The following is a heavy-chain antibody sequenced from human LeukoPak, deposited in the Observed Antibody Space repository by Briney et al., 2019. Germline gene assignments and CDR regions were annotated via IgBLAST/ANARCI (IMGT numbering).Heavy chain of an antibody. CDR3: ARQWAAPYYFDY. Sequence: PSETLSLTCAVFGDSISRYYWHWIRQPPGKGLEWIGYISYSGGTNYNPSLKSRVTISVDSSKSQFSLKLTSVTAADTAVYYCARQWAAPYYFDYWGQGTLVTVSS. D-gene: IGHD6-6*01. CDR2: ISYSGGT. CDR1: GDSISRYY. V-gene: IGHV4-59*01. J-gene: IGHJ4*02.